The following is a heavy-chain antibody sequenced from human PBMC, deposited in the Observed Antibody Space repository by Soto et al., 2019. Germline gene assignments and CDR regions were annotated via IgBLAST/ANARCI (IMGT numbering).Heavy chain of an antibody. J-gene: IGHJ4*02. CDR2: IKEDGTAK. D-gene: IGHD3-22*01. V-gene: IGHV3-7*01. Sequence: EVLLVESGGGLVQPGGSLRLSCAASGFTFSNSWMNWVRQAPGKGLEWVANIKEDGTAKYYLDSVKGRFTASRDNVKNSLYPQMNSLRAEDTAMYYCTTDRGYLTFDYWGPGTLVTVSS. CDR1: GFTFSNSW. CDR3: TTDRGYLTFDY.